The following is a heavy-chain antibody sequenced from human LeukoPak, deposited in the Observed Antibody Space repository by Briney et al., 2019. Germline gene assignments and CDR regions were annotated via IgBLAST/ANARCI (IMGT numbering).Heavy chain of an antibody. CDR1: GFTFDDYA. D-gene: IGHD1-26*01. CDR2: ISWNSGSI. V-gene: IGHV3-9*03. CDR3: AKETSGSYAFDI. J-gene: IGHJ3*02. Sequence: WGLRLSFAASGFTFDDYAMHWVRQAPGKGLEGDSGISWNSGSIGYADSVKGRFTISRDNAKNSLYLQMNSLRAEDMALYYCAKETSGSYAFDIWGQGTMVTVSS.